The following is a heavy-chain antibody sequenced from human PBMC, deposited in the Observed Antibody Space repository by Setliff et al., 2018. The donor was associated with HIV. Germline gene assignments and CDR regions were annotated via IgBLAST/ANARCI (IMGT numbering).Heavy chain of an antibody. Sequence: ASVKVSCKASGYSFTSYTIHWVRQAPGQRLEWMGWINAGNGNTKYSQKFRGRVTFTRDTSASTASMELSGLGFEDTAGYSCARLSSAAMWGGGAFDIWGQGTMVTVSS. V-gene: IGHV1-3*01. CDR3: ARLSSAAMWGGGAFDI. CDR1: GYSFTSYT. CDR2: INAGNGNT. J-gene: IGHJ3*02. D-gene: IGHD6-25*01.